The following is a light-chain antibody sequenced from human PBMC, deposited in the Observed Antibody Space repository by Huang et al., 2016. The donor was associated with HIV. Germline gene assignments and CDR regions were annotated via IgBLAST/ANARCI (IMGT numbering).Light chain of an antibody. CDR1: QGIGDD. V-gene: IGKV1-6*01. J-gene: IGKJ2*01. CDR2: AAS. CDR3: LQDYSYPYT. Sequence: AIQMTQSPSSLSASVGDRVTITCRASQGIGDDLGWYQRKPGKAPKLLIYAASSLQNVVPSRFSGSGSGTDFTLTISSLQPEDSATYYCLQDYSYPYTFGQGTKLEIK.